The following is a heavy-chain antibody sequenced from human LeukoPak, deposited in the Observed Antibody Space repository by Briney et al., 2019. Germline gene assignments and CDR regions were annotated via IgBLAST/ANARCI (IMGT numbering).Heavy chain of an antibody. CDR1: GGSIYTSDYY. D-gene: IGHD5/OR15-5a*01. Sequence: SETLSLTCTVSGGSIYTSDYYWTWLRQPPGKELERIGSLFYSGNTYYTPSLRSRVAISIDISRNQFSLNLTSVTAADSAVYYCARENIVSTRDFDCWGHGTLVTVSS. CDR3: ARENIVSTRDFDC. V-gene: IGHV4-39*07. CDR2: LFYSGNT. J-gene: IGHJ4*01.